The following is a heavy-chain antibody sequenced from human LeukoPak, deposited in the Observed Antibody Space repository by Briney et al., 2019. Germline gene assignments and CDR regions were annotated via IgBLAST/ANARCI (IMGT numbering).Heavy chain of an antibody. J-gene: IGHJ4*02. Sequence: PSETLSLTCTVSGGSISSYCWSWIRQPAGKGLEWIGRIYTSGSTNYNPSLKSRVTMSVDTSKNQFSLKLSSVTAADTAVYYCARDPGPGGTYYYDSSGYYTPDYWGQGTLVTVSS. CDR2: IYTSGST. CDR3: ARDPGPGGTYYYDSSGYYTPDY. CDR1: GGSISSYC. V-gene: IGHV4-4*07. D-gene: IGHD3-22*01.